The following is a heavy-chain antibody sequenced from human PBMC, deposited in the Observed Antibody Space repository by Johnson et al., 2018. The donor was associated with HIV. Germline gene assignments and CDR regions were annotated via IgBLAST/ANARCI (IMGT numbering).Heavy chain of an antibody. J-gene: IGHJ3*01. CDR1: GFTVSSNY. V-gene: IGHV3-53*01. CDR2: IYSGGST. CDR3: RMQWTIITFGGSNSFDL. D-gene: IGHD3-16*01. Sequence: MQVVESGGGLIQPGGSLRLSCAASGFTVSSNYMSWVRQAPGKGLEWVSVIYSGGSTYYADSVKGRLTISRDNSKNTLFLQMNSLKTEDTGVYYCRMQWTIITFGGSNSFDLWGQGTMVTVSS.